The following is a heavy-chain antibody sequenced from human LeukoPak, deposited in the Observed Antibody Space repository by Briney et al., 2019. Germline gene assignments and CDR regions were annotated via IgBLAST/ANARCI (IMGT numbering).Heavy chain of an antibody. CDR1: GFTFSAYA. CDR2: ISGSSGST. J-gene: IGHJ4*02. Sequence: GSLRLSCAASGFTFSAYAMSWVRQAPGKGLEWVSVISGSSGSTYYADSVKGRFTISRDNSKSTLYLQMNGLRAEDTAVYYCAREAANFDYWGQGTLVTVSP. CDR3: AREAANFDY. V-gene: IGHV3-23*01.